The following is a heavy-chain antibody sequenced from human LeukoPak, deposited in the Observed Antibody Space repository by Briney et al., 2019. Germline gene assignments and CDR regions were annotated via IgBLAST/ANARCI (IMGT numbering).Heavy chain of an antibody. D-gene: IGHD2-15*01. CDR1: GYTFTSYA. Sequence: ASVNVSCKASGYTFTSYAMHWVRQAPGQRLEWMGWINAGNGNTKYSQKFQGRVTITADESTSTAYMELSSLRSEDTAVYYCAREGQLLLYGMDVWGQGTTVTVSS. CDR2: INAGNGNT. J-gene: IGHJ6*02. V-gene: IGHV1-3*01. CDR3: AREGQLLLYGMDV.